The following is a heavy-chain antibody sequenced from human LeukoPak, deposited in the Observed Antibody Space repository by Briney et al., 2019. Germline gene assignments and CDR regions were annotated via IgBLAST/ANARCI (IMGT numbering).Heavy chain of an antibody. CDR3: ARLSSGSYYVIDY. J-gene: IGHJ4*02. D-gene: IGHD1-26*01. CDR2: IYHSGST. Sequence: PSETLSLTCAVSGYSISSGYDWGWIRQPPGKGLGWIGSIYHSGSTYYNPSLKSRVTISVDTSKNQFSLKLSSVTAADTAVYYCARLSSGSYYVIDYWGQGTLVTVSS. CDR1: GYSISSGYD. V-gene: IGHV4-38-2*01.